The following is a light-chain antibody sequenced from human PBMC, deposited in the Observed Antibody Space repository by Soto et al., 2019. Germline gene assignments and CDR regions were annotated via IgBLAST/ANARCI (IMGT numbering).Light chain of an antibody. CDR3: QQRTNWPPT. J-gene: IGKJ4*01. V-gene: IGKV3-11*01. CDR1: QSVRND. CDR2: SAS. Sequence: EIVLTQSPATLSLSPGERATLSCRASQSVRNDLVWYHQKPGQAPRVLIYSASNRATGIPARFSGSGSGTDFTLNISSLETEDFAVYYCQQRTNWPPTFGGGTKVEMK.